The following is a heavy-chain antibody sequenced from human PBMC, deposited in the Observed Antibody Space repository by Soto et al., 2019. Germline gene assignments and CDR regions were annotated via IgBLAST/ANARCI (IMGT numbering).Heavy chain of an antibody. CDR1: GYTFSSYA. Sequence: ASVKVSCKASGYTFSSYAMHWVRQAPGQRLEWMGWVNAGYGNTKSSQKFQDRVTISRDTSASTAYMELTSLRSEDTAVYYCARDTGDGTFDFWGQGTLVTVSS. CDR2: VNAGYGNT. CDR3: ARDTGDGTFDF. J-gene: IGHJ4*02. V-gene: IGHV1-3*01. D-gene: IGHD7-27*01.